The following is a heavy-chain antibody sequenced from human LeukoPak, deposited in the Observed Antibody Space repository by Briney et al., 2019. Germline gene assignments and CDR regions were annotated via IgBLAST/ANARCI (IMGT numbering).Heavy chain of an antibody. CDR2: IIPIFGTA. D-gene: IGHD1-7*01. CDR3: ARAEGITGTTRSNLFDY. J-gene: IGHJ4*02. CDR1: GGTFSSYA. V-gene: IGHV1-69*13. Sequence: GASVKVSCKASGGTFSSYAISWVRQAPGQGLEWMGGIIPIFGTANYAQKFQGRVTITADESTSTAYMELSSLRSEDTAVYYCARAEGITGTTRSNLFDYWGQGTLVTVSS.